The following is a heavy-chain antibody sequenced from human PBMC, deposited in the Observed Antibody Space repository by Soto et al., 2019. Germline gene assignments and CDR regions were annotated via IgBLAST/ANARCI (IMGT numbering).Heavy chain of an antibody. J-gene: IGHJ4*02. V-gene: IGHV4-30-2*01. CDR2: IYHSGST. CDR1: GGSISSGGYS. CDR3: ASSHAGAHITAAVH. D-gene: IGHD6-13*01. Sequence: QLQLQESGSGLVKPSQTLSLTCAVSGGSISSGGYSWSWIRQPPGKGLEWIGYIYHSGSTYYIPSLKIRATISVYRSKSKFSRKLSSVTAADTAVYYCASSHAGAHITAAVHWGQGTLVTVSS.